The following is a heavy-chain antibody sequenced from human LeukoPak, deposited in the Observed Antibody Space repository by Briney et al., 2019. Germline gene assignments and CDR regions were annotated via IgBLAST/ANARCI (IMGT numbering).Heavy chain of an antibody. V-gene: IGHV3-7*04. CDR2: IKSDGSEK. CDR1: GFIFSDYG. Sequence: GGSLRLSCAASGFIFSDYGMSWVRQAPGKGLEWVATIKSDGSEKYYVDSVKGLFAISRDNAKNSLNLQMSSLRAEDTAVYYCARDLTGSNLYWGQGALVTVSS. D-gene: IGHD1-26*01. CDR3: ARDLTGSNLY. J-gene: IGHJ4*02.